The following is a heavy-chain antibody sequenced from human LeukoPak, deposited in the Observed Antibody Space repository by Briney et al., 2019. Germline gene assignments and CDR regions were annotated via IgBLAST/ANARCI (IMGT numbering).Heavy chain of an antibody. J-gene: IGHJ4*02. CDR3: AKDKWEERGNYYHYFDY. Sequence: PGGSLRLSCAASGFSFDSHIMHWVRQAPGKGLEWVARIWYDGSRRHYGDSVEGRFSVSRDNSRNTLDLQMNSLTADDTAIYYCAKDKWEERGNYYHYFDYWGQGILVIVSS. V-gene: IGHV3-33*06. CDR2: IWYDGSRR. CDR1: GFSFDSHI. D-gene: IGHD1-26*01.